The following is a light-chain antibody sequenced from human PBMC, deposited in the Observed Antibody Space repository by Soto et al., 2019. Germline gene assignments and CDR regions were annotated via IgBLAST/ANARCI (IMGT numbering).Light chain of an antibody. CDR3: QQYSSVIT. Sequence: DIQMTQSTSSLSASVGDRVTITCRASQGISSYLAWYQQKLGKVPKLLISAASTLQSGVPSRFSGSGSGTDFTLTISSLQPEDVATYYCQQYSSVITFGQGTRLEIK. CDR2: AAS. V-gene: IGKV1-27*01. J-gene: IGKJ5*01. CDR1: QGISSY.